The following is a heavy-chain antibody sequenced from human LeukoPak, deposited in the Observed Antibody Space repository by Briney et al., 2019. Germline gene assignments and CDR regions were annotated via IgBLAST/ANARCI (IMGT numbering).Heavy chain of an antibody. J-gene: IGHJ4*02. CDR1: GYSFTSYW. V-gene: IGHV5-51*01. CDR3: ARLVLDANPEFDF. CDR2: IYPGDSDT. Sequence: LGESLKISRKGSGYSFTSYWIGWVRQMPGKGLEWMGIIYPGDSDTRYSPSFQGQVTISADKSISTAYLQWSSLKASDTAMYYCARLVLDANPEFDFWGQGTLVTVSS. D-gene: IGHD1-1*01.